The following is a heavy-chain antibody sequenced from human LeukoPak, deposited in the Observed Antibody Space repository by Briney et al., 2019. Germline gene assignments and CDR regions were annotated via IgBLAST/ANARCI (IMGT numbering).Heavy chain of an antibody. D-gene: IGHD3-10*01. Sequence: TGGSLRLSCAASGFTFSSYAMSWVRQAPGKGLEWVSAISGSGGSTYYADSVKGRFTISRDNSKNTLYLQTNSLRAEDTAIYYCAKGDDRSNYALDYWGQGTLVTVSS. CDR1: GFTFSSYA. CDR3: AKGDDRSNYALDY. J-gene: IGHJ4*02. CDR2: ISGSGGST. V-gene: IGHV3-23*01.